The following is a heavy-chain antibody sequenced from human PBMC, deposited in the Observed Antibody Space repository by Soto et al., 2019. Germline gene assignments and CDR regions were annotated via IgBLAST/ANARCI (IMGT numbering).Heavy chain of an antibody. Sequence: QVQLQESGPGLVKPSQTLSLTCTVSGASINSGGYYWSWIRQLPGKGLEWIGYIYFSGITYYNPSLESRVTISLDTSQNQFSLNLSSVTAADTAVYYCASGNALEVLLAYWGQGTLVTV. V-gene: IGHV4-31*03. CDR3: ASGNALEVLLAY. CDR2: IYFSGIT. J-gene: IGHJ4*02. D-gene: IGHD3-3*01. CDR1: GASINSGGYY.